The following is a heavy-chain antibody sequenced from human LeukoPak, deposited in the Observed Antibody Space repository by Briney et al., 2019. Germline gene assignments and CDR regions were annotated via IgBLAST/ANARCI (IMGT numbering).Heavy chain of an antibody. Sequence: PGRSLRLSCAASGFTFSSYGMHWVRQAPGKGLEWVAVISYDGSNKYYADSVKGRFTISRDNSTNTLYLQMNSLRAEDTAVYYCAKGALIAAAGTDYYYGMDVWGPGKTGTVSS. CDR1: GFTFSSYG. V-gene: IGHV3-30*18. D-gene: IGHD6-13*01. CDR2: ISYDGSNK. J-gene: IGHJ6*02. CDR3: AKGALIAAAGTDYYYGMDV.